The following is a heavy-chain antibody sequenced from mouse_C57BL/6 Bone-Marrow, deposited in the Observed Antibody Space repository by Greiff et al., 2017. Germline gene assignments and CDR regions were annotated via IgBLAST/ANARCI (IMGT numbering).Heavy chain of an antibody. CDR3: ARKYDPYWYFDV. CDR2: IWSGGST. Sequence: VQLVESGPGLVQPSQSLSITCTVSGFSLTSYGVHWVRQSPGKGLEWLGVIWSGGSTDYNAAFISRLSISKDNSKSQVFFKMNSLQADDTAIYYCARKYDPYWYFDVWGTGTTVTVSS. CDR1: GFSLTSYG. J-gene: IGHJ1*03. D-gene: IGHD2-3*01. V-gene: IGHV2-2*01.